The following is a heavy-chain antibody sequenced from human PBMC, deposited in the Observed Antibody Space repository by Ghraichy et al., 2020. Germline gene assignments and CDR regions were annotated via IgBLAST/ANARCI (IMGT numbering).Heavy chain of an antibody. CDR1: GFTFDDYA. J-gene: IGHJ4*02. CDR3: AKVGDSSGYYPFDY. CDR2: ISWNSGSI. V-gene: IGHV3-9*01. D-gene: IGHD3-22*01. Sequence: GGSLRLSCAASGFTFDDYAMHWVRQAPGKGLEWVSGISWNSGSIVYADSVKGRFTISRDNARNSLYLQMNSLRAEDTALYYCAKVGDSSGYYPFDYWGQGTLVTVSS.